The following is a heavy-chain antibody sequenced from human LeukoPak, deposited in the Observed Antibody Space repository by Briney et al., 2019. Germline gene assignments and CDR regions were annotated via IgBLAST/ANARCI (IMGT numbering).Heavy chain of an antibody. Sequence: ASVKVSCKASGYTFTSYGISWVRQAPGQGLEWMGWISAYNGNTNYAQKLQGRVTMTTGTSTSTAYMELRSLRSDDTAVYYCARALITMVRGVYNDYWGQGTLVTVSS. CDR3: ARALITMVRGVYNDY. J-gene: IGHJ4*02. V-gene: IGHV1-18*01. D-gene: IGHD3-10*01. CDR2: ISAYNGNT. CDR1: GYTFTSYG.